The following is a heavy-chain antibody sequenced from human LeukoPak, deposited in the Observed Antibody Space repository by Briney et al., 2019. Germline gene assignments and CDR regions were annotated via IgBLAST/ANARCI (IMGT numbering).Heavy chain of an antibody. D-gene: IGHD4-17*01. CDR1: GESITSGQYY. Sequence: PSETLSLTCTVSGESITSGQYYWSWIRQSAVKGQEWIGRFYISGFTNYNPSLKSRVTISLDRSRNQFFLKLTSVTAADTAVYYCARDDYGDSFQLWGQDTLVTVSS. CDR3: ARDDYGDSFQL. CDR2: FYISGFT. J-gene: IGHJ1*01. V-gene: IGHV4-61*02.